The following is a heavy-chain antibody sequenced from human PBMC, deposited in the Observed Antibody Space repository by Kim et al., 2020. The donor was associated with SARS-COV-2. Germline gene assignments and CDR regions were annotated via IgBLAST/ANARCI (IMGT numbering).Heavy chain of an antibody. CDR2: IYPGDSDT. J-gene: IGHJ3*02. CDR1: GYSFTSYW. Sequence: GESLKISCKGSGYSFTSYWIGWVRQMPGKGLEWMGIIYPGDSDTRYSPSFQGQVTISADKSISTAYLQWSSLKASDTAMYYCARQGSSWYLPDDAFDIWGQGTMVTVSS. V-gene: IGHV5-51*01. D-gene: IGHD6-13*01. CDR3: ARQGSSWYLPDDAFDI.